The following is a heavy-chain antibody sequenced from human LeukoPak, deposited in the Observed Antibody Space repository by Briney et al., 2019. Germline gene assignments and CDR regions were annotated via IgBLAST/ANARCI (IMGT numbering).Heavy chain of an antibody. CDR2: IYSGGST. Sequence: PGGSLRLSCAASGLTVSSNYMSWVRQAPGKGLEWVSVIYSGGSTYYADSVKGRFTISRDNSKNTLYLQMNSLRAEDTAVYYCASPYDSSGYPPFFDYWGQGTLVTVSS. CDR1: GLTVSSNY. V-gene: IGHV3-66*01. J-gene: IGHJ4*02. D-gene: IGHD3-22*01. CDR3: ASPYDSSGYPPFFDY.